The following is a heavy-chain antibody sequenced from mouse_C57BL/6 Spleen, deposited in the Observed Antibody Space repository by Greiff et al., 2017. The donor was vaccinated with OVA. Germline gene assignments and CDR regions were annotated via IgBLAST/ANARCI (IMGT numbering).Heavy chain of an antibody. J-gene: IGHJ2*01. V-gene: IGHV3-6*01. CDR3: AREGSGFSFDY. CDR2: ISYDGSN. D-gene: IGHD3-2*02. Sequence: EVKLVESGPGLVKPSQSLSLTCSVTGYSITSGYYWNWIRQFPGNKLEWMGYISYDGSNNYNPSLKNRISITRDTSKNQFFLKLNSVTTEDTATYYCAREGSGFSFDYWGQGTTLTVSS. CDR1: GYSITSGYY.